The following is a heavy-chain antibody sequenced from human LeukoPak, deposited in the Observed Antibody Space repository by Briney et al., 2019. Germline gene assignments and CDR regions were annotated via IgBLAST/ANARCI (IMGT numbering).Heavy chain of an antibody. CDR2: IRSSGTTI. J-gene: IGHJ4*02. V-gene: IGHV3-11*04. Sequence: GGSLRLSCVASGFTFSDYYMSWIRQAPGKGLEWVSYIRSSGTTIHYADSVKGRFTISRDNAKNSLYLQMNSLRAEDTAVYYCARDRGAVTDVFDYCGQGTLVTVSS. D-gene: IGHD6-19*01. CDR3: ARDRGAVTDVFDY. CDR1: GFTFSDYY.